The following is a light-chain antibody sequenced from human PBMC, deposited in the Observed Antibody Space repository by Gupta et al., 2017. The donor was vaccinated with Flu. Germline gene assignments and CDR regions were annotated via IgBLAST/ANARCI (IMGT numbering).Light chain of an antibody. CDR3: QQLHTYWT. J-gene: IGKJ1*01. CDR2: KAS. Sequence: DIQMTQYPSTLSASVGDSVTITCRASQCISIRLAWYQQKTEKAPKLLISKASRLEREVPSMCSGSGSGKEFTLTISGLQPDDCATYISQQLHTYWTFGQGTKVEIK. CDR1: QCISIR. V-gene: IGKV1-5*03.